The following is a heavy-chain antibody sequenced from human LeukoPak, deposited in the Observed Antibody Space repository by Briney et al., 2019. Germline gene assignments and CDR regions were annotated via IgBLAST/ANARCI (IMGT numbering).Heavy chain of an antibody. Sequence: PGRSLRLSCAASGFTFSSYSRNWVRQAPGKGLEWVSSISSSSSYIYYADSVKGRFTISRDNAKNSLYLQMNSLRAEDTAVYYCARDPSFDYGDFYFDYWGQGTLVTVSS. V-gene: IGHV3-21*01. CDR2: ISSSSSYI. CDR1: GFTFSSYS. CDR3: ARDPSFDYGDFYFDY. J-gene: IGHJ4*02. D-gene: IGHD4-17*01.